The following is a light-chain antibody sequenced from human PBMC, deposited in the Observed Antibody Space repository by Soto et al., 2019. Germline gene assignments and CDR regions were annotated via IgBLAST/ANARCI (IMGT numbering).Light chain of an antibody. CDR2: EVS. CDR3: SSYTSSSTLV. CDR1: SSDVGGYHY. Sequence: SALTQPASVSGSPGQSITISCTGTSSDVGGYHYVSWYQHHPGKAPKLMIYEVSNRPSGVSDRFSGSKSGNTASLTISGLQAEDEADYYCSSYTSSSTLVFGTGTKLTVL. J-gene: IGLJ1*01. V-gene: IGLV2-14*01.